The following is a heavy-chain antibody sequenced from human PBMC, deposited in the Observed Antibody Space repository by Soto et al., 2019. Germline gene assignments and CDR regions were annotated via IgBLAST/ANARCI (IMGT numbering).Heavy chain of an antibody. CDR1: GFTFSNAW. V-gene: IGHV3-15*01. CDR2: SKSKIDGGTT. D-gene: IGHD3-10*01. Sequence: GSLRLXCAASGFTFSNAWMSWVRQAPGKGLEWIGRSKSKIDGGTTDYAAPVKGRFTISRDDSKNTLYLEMNSLKTEDTAVYYCTSPNYYGSDPSFDYWGQGTLVTVSS. CDR3: TSPNYYGSDPSFDY. J-gene: IGHJ4*02.